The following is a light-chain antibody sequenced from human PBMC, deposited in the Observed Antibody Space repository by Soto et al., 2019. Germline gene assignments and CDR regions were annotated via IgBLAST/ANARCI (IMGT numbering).Light chain of an antibody. CDR3: QQRSNWPPIIT. CDR1: QSVTTY. J-gene: IGKJ4*01. V-gene: IGKV3-11*01. CDR2: DAS. Sequence: EIVLTQSPATLSVSPGERATLSCRASQSVTTYLAWYQQKPGQAPRLLIYDASNRAPGIPARFSGSGSGTDFTLTVSSLEPEDSALYYCQQRSNWPPIITFGGGTKVDIK.